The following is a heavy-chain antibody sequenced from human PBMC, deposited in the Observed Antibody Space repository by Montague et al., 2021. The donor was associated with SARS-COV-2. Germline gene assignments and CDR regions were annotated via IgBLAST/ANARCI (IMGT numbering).Heavy chain of an antibody. J-gene: IGHJ4*02. Sequence: SETLSLTCTVSGGSVTSTNWWRWVRQPPGEGLEWIAEVYHTGGTMFNPSFRSRVTLSIDRSKNLFSLNLNSVTVADTAVYYCARTGAYAHFDYWGPGTLVIVSS. CDR1: GGSVTSTNW. V-gene: IGHV4-4*02. CDR2: VYHTGGT. D-gene: IGHD3-10*01. CDR3: ARTGAYAHFDY.